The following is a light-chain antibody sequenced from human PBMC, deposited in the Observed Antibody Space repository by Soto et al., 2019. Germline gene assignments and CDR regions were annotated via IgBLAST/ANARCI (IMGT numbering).Light chain of an antibody. CDR1: ETVATN. Sequence: VMTQSPATLSVSPGERAPLSCWASETVATNLAWYQQKPGQAPRLLLSGASTRAAGISDRFRGSGSGTEFTLTISSLRSEDSAIYYCQQYFEWPPMTFGQGTKVDNK. V-gene: IGKV3-15*01. CDR2: GAS. J-gene: IGKJ1*01. CDR3: QQYFEWPPMT.